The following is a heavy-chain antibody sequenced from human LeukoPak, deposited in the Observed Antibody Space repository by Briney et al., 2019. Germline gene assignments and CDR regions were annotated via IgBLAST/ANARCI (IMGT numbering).Heavy chain of an antibody. V-gene: IGHV3-23*01. D-gene: IGHD7-27*01. CDR2: VSPPGGGT. CDR1: GLTFSSYG. J-gene: IGHJ4*02. CDR3: ARDLAWGAFDY. Sequence: GGTLRLSCAASGLTFSSYGTSWVRQAPGKGLEWLSGVSPPGGGTYYADSVKGRFTISRDDSKNTLSLQMNSLRVEDTAVYYCARDLAWGAFDYWGQGTLVTVSS.